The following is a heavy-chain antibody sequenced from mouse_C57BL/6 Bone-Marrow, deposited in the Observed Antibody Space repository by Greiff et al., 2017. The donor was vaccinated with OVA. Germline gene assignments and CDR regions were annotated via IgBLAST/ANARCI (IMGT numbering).Heavy chain of an antibody. D-gene: IGHD1-1*01. Sequence: QVQLQQSGAELVRPGASVTLSCKASGYTFTDYEMHWVKQTPVHGLEWIGAIDPETGGTAYNQKFKGKAIVTADKSSSTAYMELRSLTSEDSAVYYCTRKKLLNFDYWGQGTTLTVSS. CDR3: TRKKLLNFDY. J-gene: IGHJ2*01. CDR1: GYTFTDYE. CDR2: IDPETGGT. V-gene: IGHV1-15*01.